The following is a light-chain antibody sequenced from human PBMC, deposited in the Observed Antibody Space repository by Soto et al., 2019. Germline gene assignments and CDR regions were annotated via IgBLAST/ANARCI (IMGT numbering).Light chain of an antibody. CDR1: QSVSSDY. J-gene: IGKJ1*01. CDR3: QRYGTSLTWT. Sequence: IVLTQSPGTLSLSPGEGATLSCRASQSVSSDYIAWYHQKPGQAPSLLIYGVSTRATGVPDRFSGSGSGTDFTLTISRLEPEDFAVYYCQRYGTSLTWTFGQGTRWIS. V-gene: IGKV3-20*01. CDR2: GVS.